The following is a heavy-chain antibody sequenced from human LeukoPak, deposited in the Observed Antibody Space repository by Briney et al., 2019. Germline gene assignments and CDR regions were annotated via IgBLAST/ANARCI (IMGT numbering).Heavy chain of an antibody. D-gene: IGHD5-18*01. J-gene: IGHJ6*02. CDR1: GYTFTSYY. CDR3: ARGRRIQLWLLGLAYYYYYGMDV. Sequence: ASVKVSCKASGYTFTSYYMHWVRQAPGQGLEWMGIINPSGGSTSYAQKFQGRVTMTRDTSTSTVYMELSSLRSEDTAVYYCARGRRIQLWLLGLAYYYYYGMDVWGQGTTVTVSS. CDR2: INPSGGST. V-gene: IGHV1-46*01.